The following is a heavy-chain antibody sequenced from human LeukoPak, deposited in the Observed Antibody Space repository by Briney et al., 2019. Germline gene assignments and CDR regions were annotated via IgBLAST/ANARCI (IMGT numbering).Heavy chain of an antibody. D-gene: IGHD6-13*01. J-gene: IGHJ4*02. Sequence: ASVKVSCKASGYTFTSYDINWVRQATGQGLEWMGWINPNSGGTNYAQKFQGRVTMTRDTSISTAYMELSRLRSDDTAVYYCARVISSSPPDYWGQGTLVTVSS. CDR3: ARVISSSPPDY. V-gene: IGHV1-2*02. CDR2: INPNSGGT. CDR1: GYTFTSYD.